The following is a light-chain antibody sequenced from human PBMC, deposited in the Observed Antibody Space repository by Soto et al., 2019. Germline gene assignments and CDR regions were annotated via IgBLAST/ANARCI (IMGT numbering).Light chain of an antibody. CDR1: QSVSSN. CDR2: GAS. Sequence: EIVMTQSPATLSVSPGERATLSCRASQSVSSNLAWYQQKPGQAPRLLIYGASTRATGIPARFSGSGSGTDFTLTISRLDPEDFAVYYCQQYGTSPRTFGQGTKVDIK. J-gene: IGKJ1*01. CDR3: QQYGTSPRT. V-gene: IGKV3-15*01.